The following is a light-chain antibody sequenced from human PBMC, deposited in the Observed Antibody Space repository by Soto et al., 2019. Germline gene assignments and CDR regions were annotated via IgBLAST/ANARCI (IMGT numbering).Light chain of an antibody. Sequence: EIVMTQSPATLSVSPGDRATLSCRASQSVSSNLAWYQQKPGQAPRLLIYGASTRATGVPARFSGSRSGTEFTLTISSLQYEDFAVYYCQQYNNCPALTFGGGTKVEIK. CDR1: QSVSSN. CDR3: QQYNNCPALT. V-gene: IGKV3-15*01. J-gene: IGKJ4*01. CDR2: GAS.